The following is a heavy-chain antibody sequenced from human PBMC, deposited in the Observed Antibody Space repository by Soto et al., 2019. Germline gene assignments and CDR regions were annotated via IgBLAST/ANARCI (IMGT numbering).Heavy chain of an antibody. D-gene: IGHD4-17*01. J-gene: IGHJ4*02. Sequence: GESLKISCKASGYSFTDYWIGWVRQMSGKGLEWMGLIYPATSDTRYSPSFQGQVTVSVDKSISTDYLQWSSLQASDTAMYYCARPDYGANRGTSDCRGKGTLVTVSS. V-gene: IGHV5-51*01. CDR2: IYPATSDT. CDR3: ARPDYGANRGTSDC. CDR1: GYSFTDYW.